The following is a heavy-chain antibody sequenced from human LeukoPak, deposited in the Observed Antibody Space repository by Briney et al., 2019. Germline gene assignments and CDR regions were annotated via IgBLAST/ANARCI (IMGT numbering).Heavy chain of an antibody. J-gene: IGHJ6*03. D-gene: IGHD5-18*01. Sequence: SVKVSCKASGFTFTSSAMQWLLQARGQRLEWIGWIVVGSGNTNYAQKFQERVTITRDMSTSTAYMELSSLIYEDTAVYYLAARGRYRYGEGGYYYYYMVVLGKGGTVTVSS. CDR2: IVVGSGNT. V-gene: IGHV1-58*02. CDR1: GFTFTSSA. CDR3: AARGRYRYGEGGYYYYYMVV.